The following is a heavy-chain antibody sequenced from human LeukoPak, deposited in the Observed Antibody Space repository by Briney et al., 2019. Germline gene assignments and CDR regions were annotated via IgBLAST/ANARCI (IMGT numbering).Heavy chain of an antibody. CDR2: ISAYNGNT. J-gene: IGHJ4*02. Sequence: ASVKVSCKASGYTFTGYYMHWVRQAPGQGLEWMGWISAYNGNTNYAQKLQGRVTMTTDTSTSTAYMELRSLRSDDTAVYYCARSPLGYCSGGSCYFDTYYFDYWGQGTLVTVSS. CDR3: ARSPLGYCSGGSCYFDTYYFDY. V-gene: IGHV1-18*04. CDR1: GYTFTGYY. D-gene: IGHD2-15*01.